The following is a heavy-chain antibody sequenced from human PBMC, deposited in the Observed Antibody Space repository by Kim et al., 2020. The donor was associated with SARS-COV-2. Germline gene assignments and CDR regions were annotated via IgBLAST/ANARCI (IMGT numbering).Heavy chain of an antibody. CDR3: ARDSSGWYPPGWYFDY. V-gene: IGHV3-30*04. J-gene: IGHJ4*02. CDR2: ISYDGSNK. Sequence: GGSLRLYCAASGFTFSSYAMHWVRQAPGKGLEWVAVISYDGSNKYYADSVKGRFTISRDNSKNTLYLQMNSLRAEDTAVYYCARDSSGWYPPGWYFDYWGQGTLVTVSS. CDR1: GFTFSSYA. D-gene: IGHD6-19*01.